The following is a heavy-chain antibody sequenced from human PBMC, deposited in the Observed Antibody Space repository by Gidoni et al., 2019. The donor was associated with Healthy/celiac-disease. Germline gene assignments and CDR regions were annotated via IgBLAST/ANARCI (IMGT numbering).Heavy chain of an antibody. CDR1: GFTFSSYS. V-gene: IGHV3-48*02. Sequence: EVQLVESGGGLVQPGVSLRLSCAASGFTFSSYSMNLVRQAPGKGLEWVSYISSSSSTIYYADSVKGRFTISRDNAKNSLYLQMNSLRDEDTAVYYCARSGANYDFWSGYPNLDYWGQGTLVTVSS. D-gene: IGHD3-3*01. J-gene: IGHJ4*02. CDR2: ISSSSSTI. CDR3: ARSGANYDFWSGYPNLDY.